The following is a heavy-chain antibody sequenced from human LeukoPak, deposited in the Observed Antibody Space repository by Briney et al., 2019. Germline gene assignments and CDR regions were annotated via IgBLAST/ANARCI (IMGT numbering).Heavy chain of an antibody. Sequence: PGGSLRLSCAASGFTFSDHDMDWVRQAPGKGLEWVGRSKNKANNKAHTYTTEYAASVKGRFTISRDESQNSLYLQMNSLKTEDTALYYCAVWLEGVCYWGQGTLVTVSS. CDR1: GFTFSDHD. J-gene: IGHJ4*02. D-gene: IGHD3-9*01. CDR3: AVWLEGVCY. CDR2: SKNKANNKAHTYTT. V-gene: IGHV3-72*01.